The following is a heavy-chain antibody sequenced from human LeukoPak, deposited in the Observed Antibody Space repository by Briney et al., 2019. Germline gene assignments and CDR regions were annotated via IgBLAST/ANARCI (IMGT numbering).Heavy chain of an antibody. V-gene: IGHV4-31*03. Sequence: PSETLSLTCTVSGGSISSGGYYWSWIRQHPGKGLEWIGYIYYSGSTYYNPSLKSRVTKSVDTSKNQFSLKLSSVTAADTAVYYCARVRYGDYVFDYWGQGALVTVSS. CDR1: GGSISSGGYY. J-gene: IGHJ4*02. CDR3: ARVRYGDYVFDY. CDR2: IYYSGST. D-gene: IGHD4-17*01.